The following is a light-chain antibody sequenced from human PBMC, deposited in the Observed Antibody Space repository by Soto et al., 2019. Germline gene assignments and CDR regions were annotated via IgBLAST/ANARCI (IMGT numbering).Light chain of an antibody. CDR1: QSVSNKY. Sequence: EIVLTQSPGTLSLSPGERATLSCRASQSVSNKYVAWYQQKPGQAPRLLIYGASTRATGIPDRFSGSGSETDFILTLSRLEPEDFAVYYCQQYGNSPLTFGGGTMVDIK. V-gene: IGKV3-20*01. CDR2: GAS. CDR3: QQYGNSPLT. J-gene: IGKJ4*01.